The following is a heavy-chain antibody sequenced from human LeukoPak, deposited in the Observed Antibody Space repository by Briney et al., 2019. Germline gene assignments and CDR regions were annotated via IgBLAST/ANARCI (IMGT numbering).Heavy chain of an antibody. J-gene: IGHJ4*02. CDR1: GFTFSSYS. D-gene: IGHD3-9*01. V-gene: IGHV3-21*01. CDR3: ARDSVVLRYFDWPTFDY. CDR2: IISSSSYI. Sequence: GGSLRLSCAASGFTFSSYSMNWVRQAPGKGLEWVSSIISSSSYIYYADSVKGRFTISRDNAKNSLYLQMNSLRAEDTAVYYCARDSVVLRYFDWPTFDYWGQGTLVTVSS.